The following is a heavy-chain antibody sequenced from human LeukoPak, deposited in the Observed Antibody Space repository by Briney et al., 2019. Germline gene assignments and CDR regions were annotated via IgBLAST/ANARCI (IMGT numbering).Heavy chain of an antibody. CDR1: GGTFNNYA. CDR2: IIPIFGTA. J-gene: IGHJ6*03. CDR3: ARGVRQQLVQRGNYYYYMDV. D-gene: IGHD6-13*01. V-gene: IGHV1-69*06. Sequence: SVKVSCKASGGTFNNYAISWVRQAPGQGLEWLGGIIPIFGTANYAQKFQGRVTITADKSTSTAYMELSSLRSEDTAVYYCARGVRQQLVQRGNYYYYMDVWGKGTTVTVSS.